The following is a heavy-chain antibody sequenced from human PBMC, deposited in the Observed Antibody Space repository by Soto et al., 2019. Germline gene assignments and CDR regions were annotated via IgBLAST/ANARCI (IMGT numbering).Heavy chain of an antibody. J-gene: IGHJ6*02. CDR1: GGSISSGGYS. CDR3: ARGYGSGSYYPDYYYYYGMDV. D-gene: IGHD3-10*01. CDR2: IYHSGST. V-gene: IGHV4-30-2*01. Sequence: SETLSLTCAVSGGSISSGGYSWSWIRQPPGKGLEWIGYIYHSGSTYYNPSLKSRVTISVDRSKNQFSLKLSSVTAAGTAVYYCARGYGSGSYYPDYYYYYGMDVWGQGTTVTVSS.